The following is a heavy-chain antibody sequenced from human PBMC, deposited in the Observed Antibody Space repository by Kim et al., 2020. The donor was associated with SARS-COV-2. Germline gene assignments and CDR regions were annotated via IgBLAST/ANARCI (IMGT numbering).Heavy chain of an antibody. CDR2: INPSFGSA. CDR3: AGECVFLRYGPSCYSLDD. J-gene: IGHJ4*02. V-gene: IGHV1-46*01. CDR1: GYTFSSYS. D-gene: IGHD2-21*01. Sequence: ASVKVSCKASGYTFSSYSMRWVRQAPGQGLEWMGIINPSFGSASYAQKFQGRVTMTTDTSTSTAYMELSSLRSEDTAVYYCAGECVFLRYGPSCYSLDDWGQGTLVTVSS.